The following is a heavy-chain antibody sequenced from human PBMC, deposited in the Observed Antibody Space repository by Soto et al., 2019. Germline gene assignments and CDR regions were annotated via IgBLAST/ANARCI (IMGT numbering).Heavy chain of an antibody. CDR1: GGSISTRSNY. D-gene: IGHD3-10*01. CDR3: ARHNLFRGVANYFYGLDV. CDR2: IYYSGST. Sequence: PSETLSLTCTVSGGSISTRSNYWGWSRQPPGKGLEWIGSIYYSGSTYYNPSLKSRVTISVDTSKNQFSLKLSSVTAADTAVYYCARHNLFRGVANYFYGLDVWGQGTTVTVSS. J-gene: IGHJ6*02. V-gene: IGHV4-39*01.